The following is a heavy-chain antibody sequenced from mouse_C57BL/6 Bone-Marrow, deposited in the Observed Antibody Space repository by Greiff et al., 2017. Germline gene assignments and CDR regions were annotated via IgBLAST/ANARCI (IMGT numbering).Heavy chain of an antibody. V-gene: IGHV1-26*01. Sequence: VQLQQSGPELVKPGASVKISCKASGYTFTDYYMNWVKQSHGKSLEWIGDINPNNGGTSYNQKFKGKATLTVDKSSSTAYMELRSLTSEDSAVYYCASRGTHYARDYWGQGTSVTVSS. CDR1: GYTFTDYY. CDR2: INPNNGGT. J-gene: IGHJ4*01. D-gene: IGHD3-3*01. CDR3: ASRGTHYARDY.